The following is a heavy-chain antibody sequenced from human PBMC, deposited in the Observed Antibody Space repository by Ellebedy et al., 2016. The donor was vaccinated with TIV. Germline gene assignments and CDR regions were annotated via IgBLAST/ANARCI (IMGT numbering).Heavy chain of an antibody. CDR3: ARRYDILTGYQLGWYFDL. CDR1: GGSISPYY. V-gene: IGHV4-59*08. Sequence: MPGGSLRLSCTVSGGSISPYYWSWIRQPPGKGLEWIGYIYYSGSTNYNPSLKSRVTISVDTSKNQFSLKLSSVTAADTAVYYCARRYDILTGYQLGWYFDLWGRGTLVIVSS. D-gene: IGHD3-9*01. CDR2: IYYSGST. J-gene: IGHJ2*01.